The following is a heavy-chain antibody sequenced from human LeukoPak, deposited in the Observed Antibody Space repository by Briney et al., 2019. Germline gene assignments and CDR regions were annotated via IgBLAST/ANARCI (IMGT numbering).Heavy chain of an antibody. CDR3: AREGVYDHYFDY. J-gene: IGHJ4*02. CDR1: GFTFSSYG. V-gene: IGHV3-23*01. D-gene: IGHD5/OR15-5a*01. CDR2: ISGSGGST. Sequence: PGGSLRLSCSASGFTFSSYGMSWVRQAPGKGLEWVSAISGSGGSTYYADSVKGRFTISRDNSKNSLYLQMNSLRAEDTAVYYCAREGVYDHYFDYWGQGTLVTVSS.